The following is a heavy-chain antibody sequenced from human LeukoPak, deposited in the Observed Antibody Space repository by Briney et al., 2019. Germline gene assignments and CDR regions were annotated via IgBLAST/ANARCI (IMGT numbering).Heavy chain of an antibody. J-gene: IGHJ6*04. V-gene: IGHV4-61*02. Sequence: SETLSLTCTVSGGSISSGPYYWSWIRQPAGKGLEWIGRIFVSDTSGITTSNPSRKTLVTISLYRSKNQLSLQLRSATAADTAVYYCARTSPHTDILTGLDVWGKGTTVTVSS. D-gene: IGHD3-9*01. CDR1: GGSISSGPYY. CDR2: IFVSDTSGIT. CDR3: ARTSPHTDILTGLDV.